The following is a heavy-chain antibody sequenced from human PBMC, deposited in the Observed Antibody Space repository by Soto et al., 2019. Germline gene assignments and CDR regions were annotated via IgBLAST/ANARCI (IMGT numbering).Heavy chain of an antibody. CDR3: ARHEEYWTAEYFQH. V-gene: IGHV4-39*01. CDR2: IYHSGGT. D-gene: IGHD1-1*01. CDR1: GGSIRSSSVY. J-gene: IGHJ1*01. Sequence: QLQLQESGPGLVKPSETLSLTCTVSGGSIRSSSVYWGWIRQPPGKGLEWIGSIYHSGGTSYNQSLKSRVTISVDTSKNQFSLKLSSVTAADTAVYYCARHEEYWTAEYFQHWGQGTLVTVSS.